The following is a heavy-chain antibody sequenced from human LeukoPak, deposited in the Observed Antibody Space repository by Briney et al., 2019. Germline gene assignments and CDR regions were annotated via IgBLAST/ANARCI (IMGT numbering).Heavy chain of an antibody. Sequence: PGGSLRLSCAVSGFTFSSYEMNWVRQAPGKGLEWVSYISSSGSTIYYADSVKGRFTISRDNAKNSLYLQMNSLRAEDTAVYYCARDPTAYDSSGPAGVYWGQGTLVTVSS. CDR1: GFTFSSYE. CDR2: ISSSGSTI. CDR3: ARDPTAYDSSGPAGVY. J-gene: IGHJ4*02. D-gene: IGHD3-22*01. V-gene: IGHV3-48*03.